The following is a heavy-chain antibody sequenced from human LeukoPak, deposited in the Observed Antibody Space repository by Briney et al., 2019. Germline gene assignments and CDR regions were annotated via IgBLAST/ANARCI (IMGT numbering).Heavy chain of an antibody. Sequence: GGSLRLSCAASGFTFSDYYMSWIRQAPGKGLEWISHISSSGSTIYYADSVQGRFSISRDNAKNSLYLQMNSLRAEDTAVYYCARDWDCTRPDCPFEHWGQGTLVTVSS. J-gene: IGHJ4*02. V-gene: IGHV3-11*01. CDR3: ARDWDCTRPDCPFEH. CDR1: GFTFSDYY. D-gene: IGHD2-8*01. CDR2: ISSSGSTI.